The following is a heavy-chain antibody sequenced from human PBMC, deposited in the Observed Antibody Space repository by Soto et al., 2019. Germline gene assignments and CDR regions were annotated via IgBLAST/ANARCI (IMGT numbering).Heavy chain of an antibody. CDR1: GFTFSSYG. CDR3: AKDFAGTAPTYYFDY. V-gene: IGHV3-30*18. CDR2: ISYDGSNK. D-gene: IGHD6-13*01. J-gene: IGHJ4*02. Sequence: PGGSLRLSCAASGFTFSSYGMHWVRQAPGKGLEWVAVISYDGSNKYYADSAKGRFTISRDNSKNTLYLQMNSLRAEDTAVYYCAKDFAGTAPTYYFDYWGQGTLVTVSS.